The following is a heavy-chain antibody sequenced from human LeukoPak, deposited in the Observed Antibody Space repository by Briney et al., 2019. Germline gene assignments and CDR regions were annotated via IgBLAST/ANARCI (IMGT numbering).Heavy chain of an antibody. Sequence: GGSLRLSCAASGFTFGTYALNWVRQAPGKGLEWVSAISDSGGAIYYADSVKGRFTMSRDNSKNSLFLQMNSLRAEDTAVNYCARIGSAAFTDYWGQGTLVTVSS. J-gene: IGHJ4*02. CDR3: ARIGSAAFTDY. D-gene: IGHD3-3*02. V-gene: IGHV3-23*01. CDR2: ISDSGGAI. CDR1: GFTFGTYA.